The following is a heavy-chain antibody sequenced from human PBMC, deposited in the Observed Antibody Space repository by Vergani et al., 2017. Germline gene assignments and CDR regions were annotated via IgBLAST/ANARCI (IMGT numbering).Heavy chain of an antibody. J-gene: IGHJ5*02. Sequence: QVQLQESGPGLVKPSETLSLTCTVSGGSISSYYWSWIRQPAGKGLEWIGRIYTSGSTYYNPSLKSRVTISVDTSKNQFSLKLSSVTAADTAVYYCARFFGVGATNWFDPWGQGTLVTVSS. CDR3: ARFFGVGATNWFDP. CDR2: IYTSGST. D-gene: IGHD3-3*01. CDR1: GGSISSYY. V-gene: IGHV4-4*07.